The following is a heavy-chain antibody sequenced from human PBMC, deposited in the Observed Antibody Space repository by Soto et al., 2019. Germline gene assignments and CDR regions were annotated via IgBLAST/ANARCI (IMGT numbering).Heavy chain of an antibody. CDR3: AKHIGQYQLLLAGAFDI. CDR1: GFTFSSYG. J-gene: IGHJ3*02. Sequence: PGGSLRLSYAASGFTFSSYGMHWVRQAPGKGLEWVAVISYDGSNKYYADSVKGRFTISRDNSKNTLYLQMNSLRAEDTAVYYCAKHIGQYQLLLAGAFDIWGQGTMVTVSS. V-gene: IGHV3-30*18. D-gene: IGHD2-2*01. CDR2: ISYDGSNK.